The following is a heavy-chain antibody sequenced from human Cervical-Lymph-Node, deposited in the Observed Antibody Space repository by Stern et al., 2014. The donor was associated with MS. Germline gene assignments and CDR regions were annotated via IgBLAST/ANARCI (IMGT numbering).Heavy chain of an antibody. CDR3: AREVAGHRLGMIDV. V-gene: IGHV1-46*01. CDR1: GYTFINYY. CDR2: INPSGGST. D-gene: IGHD6-19*01. Sequence: QMQLVQSGAEVKTPGASVKLSCKASGYTFINYYMNWVRQAPGQGLEWMGIINPSGGSTSYAQKFQGRVTMTRDTSTSTVYMELSSLRSEDTAVYYCAREVAGHRLGMIDVGGQGTSVTVSS. J-gene: IGHJ6*02.